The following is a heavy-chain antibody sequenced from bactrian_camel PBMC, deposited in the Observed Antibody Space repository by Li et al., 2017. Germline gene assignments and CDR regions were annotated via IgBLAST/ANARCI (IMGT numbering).Heavy chain of an antibody. V-gene: IGHV3S10*01. J-gene: IGHJ4*01. Sequence: VQLVESGGGLVQPGGSLKLFCTASGFTFSNYDMSWVRQAPGKEREGVAAIDSTGSANYADSVKGRFTISQDNDGNTMYLEMTTLDTEDTAMYYCAALGARFAVRRRCSTNPEEYNYWGQGTQVTVS. CDR2: IDSTGSA. D-gene: IGHD1*01. CDR1: GFTFSNYD. CDR3: AALGARFAVRRRCSTNPEEYNY.